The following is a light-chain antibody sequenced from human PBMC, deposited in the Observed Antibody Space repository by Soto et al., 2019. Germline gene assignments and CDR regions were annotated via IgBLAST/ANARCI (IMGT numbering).Light chain of an antibody. CDR1: QSLSSS. J-gene: IGKJ1*01. CDR2: GAS. CDR3: QQYNDWPLT. V-gene: IGKV3-15*01. Sequence: VMTQSPATLSVSPGETATLSCRASQSLSSSLGWYQQKPGQAPRLLIFGASTRATGIPARFSGSGSGTEFSLTISSLQSEDFAVYFCQQYNDWPLTFGQGTKVEIK.